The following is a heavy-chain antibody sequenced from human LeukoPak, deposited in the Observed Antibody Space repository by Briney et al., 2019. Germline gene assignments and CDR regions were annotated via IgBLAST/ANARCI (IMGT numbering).Heavy chain of an antibody. CDR3: AKDSSGSYFHGSFDY. V-gene: IGHV3-21*04. CDR1: GFTFSKYA. CDR2: ISSSTLKI. J-gene: IGHJ4*02. D-gene: IGHD1-26*01. Sequence: GGSLRLSCAASGFTFSKYAMTWVRQAPGKGLEWVSAISSSTLKIYYADSVKGRFTISRDNAKNSLYLQMNSLRAEDMALYYCAKDSSGSYFHGSFDYWGQGTLVTVSS.